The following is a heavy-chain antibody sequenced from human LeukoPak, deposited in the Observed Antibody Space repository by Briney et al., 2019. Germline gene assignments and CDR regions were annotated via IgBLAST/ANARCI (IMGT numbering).Heavy chain of an antibody. Sequence: SETLSLTCTVSGGSISSYYWSWVRQPPGKGLEWIGYIYYSGSTNYNPSLKSRVTISVDTSKNQFSLKLSSVTAADTAVYYCASITGTTHYGMDVWDQGTTVTVSS. CDR3: ASITGTTHYGMDV. CDR1: GGSISSYY. D-gene: IGHD1-7*01. J-gene: IGHJ6*02. V-gene: IGHV4-59*01. CDR2: IYYSGST.